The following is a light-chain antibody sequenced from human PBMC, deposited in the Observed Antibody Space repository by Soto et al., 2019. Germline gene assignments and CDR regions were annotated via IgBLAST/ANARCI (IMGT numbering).Light chain of an antibody. CDR3: QQSYSTPQT. CDR2: KAS. V-gene: IGKV1-5*03. CDR1: QNINSW. J-gene: IGKJ1*01. Sequence: DIQMTQSPSALSASVGDRVTITCRASQNINSWLAWYQQKPGKAPKLLIHKASSLQSGVPSRFSGSGSGTDFTLTISSLQPEDFATYYYQQSYSTPQTFGQGTKVDIK.